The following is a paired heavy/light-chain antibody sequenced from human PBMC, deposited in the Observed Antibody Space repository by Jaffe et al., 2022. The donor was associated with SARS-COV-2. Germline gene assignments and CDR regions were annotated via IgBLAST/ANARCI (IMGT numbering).Light chain of an antibody. CDR2: LVS. Sequence: DVVMTQSPLSLPVTLGQPASISCRSSQSLVDSDGNTFLNWFQQRPGQSPRRLIYLVSNRDSGVPDRFRGSGSGTDFTLRISRVEAEDVAVYYCMQGTHWPLTFGPGTKVHIK. CDR3: MQGTHWPLT. J-gene: IGKJ3*01. V-gene: IGKV2-30*01. CDR1: QSLVDSDGNTF.
Heavy chain of an antibody. D-gene: IGHD7-27*01. Sequence: QVQLVESGGGVVQPGRSLRVSCAASGFTFSSYSMHWVRQAPGKGLEWVAVISYDGSNKYYADSVKGRFTTSRDNSKNTLYLQMNSLRVEDTAVYYCALGGRNWEVPAFDYWGQGTLVTVSS. J-gene: IGHJ4*02. CDR2: ISYDGSNK. CDR1: GFTFSSYS. V-gene: IGHV3-30*04. CDR3: ALGGRNWEVPAFDY.